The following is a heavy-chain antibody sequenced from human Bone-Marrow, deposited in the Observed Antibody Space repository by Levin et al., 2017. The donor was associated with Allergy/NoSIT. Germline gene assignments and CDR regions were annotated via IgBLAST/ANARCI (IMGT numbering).Heavy chain of an antibody. J-gene: IGHJ5*02. CDR1: GGSISSGSYY. D-gene: IGHD3-10*01. CDR3: ARDFSTMVRGVIGPNWFDP. Sequence: SETLSLTCTVSGGSISSGSYYWSWIRQPAGKGLEWIGRIYTSGSTNYNPSLKSRVTISVDTSKNQFSLKLSSVTAADTAVYYCARDFSTMVRGVIGPNWFDPWGQGTLVTVSS. V-gene: IGHV4-61*02. CDR2: IYTSGST.